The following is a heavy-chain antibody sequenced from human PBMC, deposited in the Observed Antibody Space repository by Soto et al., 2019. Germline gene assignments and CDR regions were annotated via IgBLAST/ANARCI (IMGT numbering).Heavy chain of an antibody. V-gene: IGHV3-74*01. J-gene: IGHJ6*02. Sequence: PGGSLRLSCADSGFRFSSYWMHWVRQGPGQGLVWVSRISPDGTSTNYADSVRGRFTISRDNAKNTLYLQMDSLSAEDTAVYYCARARRYSSRTPTPRADDMDVWGQGTTATVTS. CDR2: ISPDGTST. CDR3: ARARRYSSRTPTPRADDMDV. D-gene: IGHD6-13*01. CDR1: GFRFSSYW.